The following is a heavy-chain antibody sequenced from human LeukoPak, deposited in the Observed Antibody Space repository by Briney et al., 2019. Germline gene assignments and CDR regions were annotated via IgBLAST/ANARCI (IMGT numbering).Heavy chain of an antibody. D-gene: IGHD2-15*01. J-gene: IGHJ4*02. CDR1: GFPFSSYS. CDR3: ARAHLYCSGGSCYSDY. V-gene: IGHV3-21*01. CDR2: ISSSSSYI. Sequence: GGSLRLSCAASGFPFSSYSMNWVRQAPGKGLEWVSSISSSSSYIYYADSVKGRFTISRDNAKNSLYLQMNSLRAEDTAVYYCARAHLYCSGGSCYSDYWGQGTLVTVSS.